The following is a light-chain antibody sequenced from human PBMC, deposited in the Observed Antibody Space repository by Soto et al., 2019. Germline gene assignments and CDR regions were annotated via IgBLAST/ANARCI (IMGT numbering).Light chain of an antibody. Sequence: EIVMTQSPATLSVSPGERATLSCRASQSVNINLAWYQQKPGQAPRLLIQGASTRATGTPARFSGSGSGTEFTLTISSLQSEDFAVYYCQQYNNGPPTFGQGTKVDIK. CDR3: QQYNNGPPT. V-gene: IGKV3-15*01. J-gene: IGKJ1*01. CDR2: GAS. CDR1: QSVNIN.